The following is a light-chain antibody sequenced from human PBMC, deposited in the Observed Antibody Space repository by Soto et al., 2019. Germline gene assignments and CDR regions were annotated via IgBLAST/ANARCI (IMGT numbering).Light chain of an antibody. CDR2: GAS. J-gene: IGKJ4*01. CDR1: QGVTTN. V-gene: IGKV3-15*01. CDR3: QQYNTWPLT. Sequence: EIVMTQSPATLSVSPGERATLSCRASQGVTTNLAWYQQKPGQAPRLLIYGASTRATGIPARFSGSGSGTEFTLTISSRQSEDFSVYYCQQYNTWPLTFGGGTKVEIK.